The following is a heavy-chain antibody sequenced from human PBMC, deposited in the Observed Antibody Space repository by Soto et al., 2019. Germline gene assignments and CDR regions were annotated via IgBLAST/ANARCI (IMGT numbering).Heavy chain of an antibody. D-gene: IGHD2-2*03. CDR2: IIPILGIA. V-gene: IGHV1-69*04. CDR1: GGTFSSYT. J-gene: IGHJ3*02. CDR3: ARDVVDIVVVPAAQNHAFDI. Sequence: ASVKVSCKASGGTFSSYTISWVRQAPGQGLEWMGRIIPILGIANYAQKFQGRVTITADKSTSTAYMELSSLRSEDTAVYYCARDVVDIVVVPAAQNHAFDIWGQGTMVTVSS.